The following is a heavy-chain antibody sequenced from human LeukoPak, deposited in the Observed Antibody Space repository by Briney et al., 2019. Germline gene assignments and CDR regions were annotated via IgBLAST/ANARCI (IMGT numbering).Heavy chain of an antibody. CDR3: ARDEGDGSYFDN. V-gene: IGHV4-59*01. CDR1: GGSISSYY. J-gene: IGHJ4*03. Sequence: SETLSLTCTVSGGSISSYYWSWIRQPPGKGLEWIGYIYYSGSTNYNPSLKSRVTISVDTSKNQFSLKLSSVTAADTAVYYCARDEGDGSYFDNWGQGTLVTVSS. D-gene: IGHD2-15*01. CDR2: IYYSGST.